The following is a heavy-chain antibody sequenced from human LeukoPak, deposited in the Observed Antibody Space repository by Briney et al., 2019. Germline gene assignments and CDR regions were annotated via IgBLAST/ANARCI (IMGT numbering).Heavy chain of an antibody. CDR2: IDPSDSYT. J-gene: IGHJ6*04. CDR1: GYSFTSYW. V-gene: IGHV5-10-1*01. D-gene: IGHD3-10*01. CDR3: ARGTMVRGVNLYYYYGMDV. Sequence: GESLRISCKGPGYSFTSYWISWVRQMPGKGLEWMGRIDPSDSYTNYSPSFQGHVTISADKSISTAYLQWSSLKASDTAMYYCARGTMVRGVNLYYYYGMDVWGKGTTVTVSS.